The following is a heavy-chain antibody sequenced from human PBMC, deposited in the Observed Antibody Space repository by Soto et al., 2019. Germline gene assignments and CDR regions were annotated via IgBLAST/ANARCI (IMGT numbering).Heavy chain of an antibody. D-gene: IGHD1-26*01. J-gene: IGHJ4*02. V-gene: IGHV3-30-3*01. CDR3: ARDSNPVSSGSYRLFDY. CDR1: GFTFSSYA. CDR2: ISYDGSNK. Sequence: QVQLVESGGGVVQPGRSLRLSCAASGFTFSSYAMHWVRQAPGTGLEWGAVISYDGSNKYYADSVKGRFTISRDNSKNTLYLQMNSLRAEDTAVYYCARDSNPVSSGSYRLFDYWGQGTLVTVSS.